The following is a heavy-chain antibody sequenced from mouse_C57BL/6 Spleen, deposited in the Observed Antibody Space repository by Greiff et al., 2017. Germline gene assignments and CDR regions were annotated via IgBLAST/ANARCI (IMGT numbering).Heavy chain of an antibody. D-gene: IGHD3-2*02. Sequence: EVMLVESGGGLVQPGGSLSLSCAASGFTFTDYYMSWVRQPPGKALEWLGFLRNKANGYTTEYSASVKGRFTISRDNSQSILYLPMNALRAEDSATYYCARDSSGRFAYWGQGTLVTVSA. CDR1: GFTFTDYY. J-gene: IGHJ3*01. CDR3: ARDSSGRFAY. V-gene: IGHV7-3*01. CDR2: LRNKANGYTT.